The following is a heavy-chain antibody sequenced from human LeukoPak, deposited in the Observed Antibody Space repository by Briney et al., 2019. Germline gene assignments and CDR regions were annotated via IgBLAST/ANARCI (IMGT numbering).Heavy chain of an antibody. Sequence: GGSLRLSCAASGFTVSSNYMSWVRQAPGKGLEWVSVIYSGGSTYYADSVKGRFTVSRDNSKNTLYLQMNSLRAEDTAVYYCARDLYSNYGHWFDPWGQGTLVTVSS. CDR1: GFTVSSNY. V-gene: IGHV3-53*01. J-gene: IGHJ5*02. D-gene: IGHD4-11*01. CDR2: IYSGGST. CDR3: ARDLYSNYGHWFDP.